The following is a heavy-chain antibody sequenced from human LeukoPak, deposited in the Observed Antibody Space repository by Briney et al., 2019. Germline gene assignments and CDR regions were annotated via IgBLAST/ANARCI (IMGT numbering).Heavy chain of an antibody. D-gene: IGHD3-10*01. J-gene: IGHJ4*02. V-gene: IGHV4-39*07. Sequence: SETLSLTCTVSGGSISSRSYYWGWIRQPPGKGLEWIGEIYHSGSTNYNPSLKSRVTISVDKSKNQFSLKLSSVTAADTAVYYCARGWDYGSGSYFDYWGQGTLVTVSS. CDR1: GGSISSRSYY. CDR3: ARGWDYGSGSYFDY. CDR2: IYHSGST.